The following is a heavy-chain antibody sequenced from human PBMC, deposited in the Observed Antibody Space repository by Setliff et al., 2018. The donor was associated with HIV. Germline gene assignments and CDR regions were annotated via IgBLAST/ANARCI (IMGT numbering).Heavy chain of an antibody. J-gene: IGHJ4*02. CDR1: GESLSPYY. CDR3: ARGLGMVESTTPFDF. Sequence: ETLSLTCAVYGESLSPYYWSWIRQPPGKGLEWIGEINHSGSNNYNPSLKSRVTLSVDTSKNQFSLKLTSVTAADAAVYYCARGLGMVESTTPFDFWGQGTLVTVSS. CDR2: INHSGSN. D-gene: IGHD1-26*01. V-gene: IGHV4-34*01.